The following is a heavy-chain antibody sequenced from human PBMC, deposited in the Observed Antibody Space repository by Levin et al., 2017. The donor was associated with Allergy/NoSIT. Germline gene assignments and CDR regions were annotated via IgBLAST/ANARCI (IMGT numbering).Heavy chain of an antibody. J-gene: IGHJ6*02. Sequence: ASVKVSCKASGYTFTGYYMHWVRQAPGQGLEWMGWINPHSGGTNYAQKFQGWVTMTRDTSISTAYMELSRLRSDDTAVYYCARSKGIAAKYYYYYYGMDGWGQGTTVTVSS. V-gene: IGHV1-2*04. CDR2: INPHSGGT. CDR1: GYTFTGYY. D-gene: IGHD6-13*01. CDR3: ARSKGIAAKYYYYYYGMDG.